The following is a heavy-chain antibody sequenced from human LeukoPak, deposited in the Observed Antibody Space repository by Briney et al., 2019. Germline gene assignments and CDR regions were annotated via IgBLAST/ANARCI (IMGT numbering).Heavy chain of an antibody. CDR2: IYYSGST. Sequence: SETLSLTCTVSGGSISSSSYYWGWIRQPPGKGLEWIGSIYYSGSTYYNPSLKSRATLSVDTSKNQFSLKLSSVTAADTAVYYRASLTSSSWYGDLGYWGQGTLVTVSS. CDR1: GGSISSSSYY. CDR3: ASLTSSSWYGDLGY. V-gene: IGHV4-39*01. J-gene: IGHJ4*02. D-gene: IGHD6-13*01.